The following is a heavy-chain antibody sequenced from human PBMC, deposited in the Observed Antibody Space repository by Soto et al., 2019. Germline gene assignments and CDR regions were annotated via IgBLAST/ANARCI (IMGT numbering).Heavy chain of an antibody. Sequence: PGGSLRLSCAASGFTFSSYDMHWVRQAPGKGLEWVAIIWYDGSNKYYADSVKGRFTISRYNSKNTLYLQMNSLRVEDTAVYYCARDTPRSSGFDYWGQGMLVTVLL. CDR3: ARDTPRSSGFDY. V-gene: IGHV3-33*01. J-gene: IGHJ4*02. CDR1: GFTFSSYD. CDR2: IWYDGSNK. D-gene: IGHD3-22*01.